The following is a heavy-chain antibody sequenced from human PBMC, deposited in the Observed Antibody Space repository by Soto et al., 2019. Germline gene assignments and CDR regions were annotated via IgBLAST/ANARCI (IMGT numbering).Heavy chain of an antibody. V-gene: IGHV3-48*03. CDR1: GFTFSSYE. Sequence: GGSLRLSCAASGFTFSSYEMNWVRQAPGKGLEWVSYISSSGSTIYYADSVKGRFTISRDNAKNSLYLQMNSLRAEDTAVYYCARVAEWIHGMDVWGQGTTVTVSS. CDR3: ARVAEWIHGMDV. CDR2: ISSSGSTI. D-gene: IGHD5-18*01. J-gene: IGHJ6*02.